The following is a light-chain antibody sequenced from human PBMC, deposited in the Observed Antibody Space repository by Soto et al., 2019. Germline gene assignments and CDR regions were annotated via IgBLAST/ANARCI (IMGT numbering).Light chain of an antibody. CDR2: DAS. J-gene: IGKJ4*01. V-gene: IGKV3-11*01. CDR1: QSVSSY. Sequence: EIVLTQSPATLSFSPRERASLSCRASQSVSSYLAWYQQKPGQAPRLLIYDASSKTTGIQARFSGSGSGTDFTLTISSQEPEDFAVYYCKRRSNWLTFGGGTKVEIK. CDR3: KRRSNWLT.